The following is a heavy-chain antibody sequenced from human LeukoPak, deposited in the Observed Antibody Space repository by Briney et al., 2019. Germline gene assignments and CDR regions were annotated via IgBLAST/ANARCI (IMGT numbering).Heavy chain of an antibody. CDR3: ARETYYYDGSRYRLTDWFDS. Sequence: GGSLRLSCAASGFIFRNYTMNWVRQAPGKGLEFVSSISSSSGYIYYADSVRGRFTISRDNAENSLYLQMNSLRAEDTAVYYCARETYYYDGSRYRLTDWFDSWGQGTLVIVSS. V-gene: IGHV3-21*01. CDR1: GFIFRNYT. CDR2: ISSSSGYI. D-gene: IGHD3-22*01. J-gene: IGHJ5*01.